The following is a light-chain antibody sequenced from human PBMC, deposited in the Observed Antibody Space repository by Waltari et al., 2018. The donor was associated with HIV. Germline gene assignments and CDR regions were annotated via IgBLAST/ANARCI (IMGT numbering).Light chain of an antibody. CDR3: QQYDKWRPT. V-gene: IGKV3-15*01. Sequence: EIALTQSPASLSVSPGASATLSCRASQSVCSKLAWYQQKPGQAPRLLIYGASNRATEVPVRFSGSGSGTEFTLIISSLQSEDFAVYYCQQYDKWRPTFGQGTRLEIK. J-gene: IGKJ5*01. CDR2: GAS. CDR1: QSVCSK.